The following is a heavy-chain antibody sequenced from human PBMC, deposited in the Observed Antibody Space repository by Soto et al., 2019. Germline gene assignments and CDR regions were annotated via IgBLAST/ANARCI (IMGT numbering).Heavy chain of an antibody. J-gene: IGHJ4*02. D-gene: IGHD3-22*01. V-gene: IGHV1-18*04. CDR3: ARGHEVVVITSLAY. Sequence: GASVKVSCKASGYTFTSYGISWVRQAPGQGLEWMGWISAYNGNTNYAQKLQGRVTMTTDTSTSTAYMELRSLRSDDTAVYYCARGHEVVVITSLAYWGQGTLVTVSS. CDR2: ISAYNGNT. CDR1: GYTFTSYG.